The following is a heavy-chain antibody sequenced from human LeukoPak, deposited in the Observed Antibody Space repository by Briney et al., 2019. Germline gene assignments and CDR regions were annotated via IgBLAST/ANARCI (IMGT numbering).Heavy chain of an antibody. CDR2: ISASSINT. D-gene: IGHD2-2*01. J-gene: IGHJ2*01. V-gene: IGHV3-23*01. CDR1: GFSVSNYV. Sequence: GGSLRLSCAASGFSVSNYVMNWVRQAPGKGLEWVSGISASSINTYYAESVKGRFTISRDISMNTLNLQMNTLRAEDTAVYYCVHVPVSAQWYFALWGRGALVTVSS. CDR3: VHVPVSAQWYFAL.